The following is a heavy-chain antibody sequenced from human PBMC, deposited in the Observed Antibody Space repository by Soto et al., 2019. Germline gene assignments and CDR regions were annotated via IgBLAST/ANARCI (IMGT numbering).Heavy chain of an antibody. CDR3: ARGVPNCSSSSCYFDF. CDR2: INGDGRTT. V-gene: IGHV3-74*01. D-gene: IGHD2-2*01. CDR1: GFTFSSHW. J-gene: IGHJ4*02. Sequence: GGSLRLSCAASGFTFSSHWMNWVRQAPGKGLVWVSRINGDGRTTSHADSVKGRFTISRDNAKNTLYLQMNSLRVEDTAVYYCARGVPNCSSSSCYFDFWGRGILVTVSS.